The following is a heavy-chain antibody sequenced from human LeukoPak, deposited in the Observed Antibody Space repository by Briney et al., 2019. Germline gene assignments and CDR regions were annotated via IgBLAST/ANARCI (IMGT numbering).Heavy chain of an antibody. J-gene: IGHJ5*02. CDR1: GFTVSSNY. D-gene: IGHD6-19*01. CDR3: ARERAVSGWFDP. V-gene: IGHV3-53*01. Sequence: PGGSLRLSCAASGFTVSSNYMSWVRQAPGQGLERVSVIYSGGRTYYADSVKGRFTISRDNSKNTLYLQMNSLRAEDTAVYYCARERAVSGWFDPWGQGTLVTVSS. CDR2: IYSGGRT.